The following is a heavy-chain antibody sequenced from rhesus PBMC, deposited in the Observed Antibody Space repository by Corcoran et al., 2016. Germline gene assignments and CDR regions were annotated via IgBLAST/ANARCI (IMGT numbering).Heavy chain of an antibody. CDR1: GYTFTSYY. Sequence: QVQLVQSGAEVKKPGASVKLSCKASGYTFTSYYINWVSQAPGQVLEWMGWITPSQGNSDSAQKVQGRVTMTRDTSTSIAYMELTSLRSEDTAVYYCARVDSGNYALDYWGQGVLVTVSS. V-gene: IGHV1S9*01. CDR3: ARVDSGNYALDY. D-gene: IGHD4-35*01. J-gene: IGHJ4*01. CDR2: ITPSQGNS.